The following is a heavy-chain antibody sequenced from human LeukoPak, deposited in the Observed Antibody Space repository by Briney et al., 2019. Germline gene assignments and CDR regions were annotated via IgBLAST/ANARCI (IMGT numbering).Heavy chain of an antibody. D-gene: IGHD3-16*01. CDR3: ARTITFGDY. Sequence: ASVKVSCKASGNTFTSYDINWVRQATGKGLEWMGWVNPNSGNTGYAQKFQGRVTMTRNTSISTAYMELSSLRSEDAAVYYCARTITFGDYWGQGTLATVSS. CDR1: GNTFTSYD. J-gene: IGHJ4*02. V-gene: IGHV1-8*01. CDR2: VNPNSGNT.